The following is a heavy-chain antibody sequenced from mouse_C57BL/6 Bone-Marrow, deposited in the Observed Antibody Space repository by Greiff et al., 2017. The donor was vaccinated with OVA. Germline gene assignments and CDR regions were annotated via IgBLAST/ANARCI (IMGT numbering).Heavy chain of an antibody. CDR3: ARAMVTNWYFDV. Sequence: EVMLVESGGGLVKPGGSLKLSCAASGFTFSSYAMSWVRQTPEKRLEWVATISDGGSYTYYPDNVKGRFTISRDNAKNNLYLQMSHLKSEDTAMYYCARAMVTNWYFDVWGTGTTVTVSS. CDR2: ISDGGSYT. D-gene: IGHD2-2*01. CDR1: GFTFSSYA. J-gene: IGHJ1*03. V-gene: IGHV5-4*03.